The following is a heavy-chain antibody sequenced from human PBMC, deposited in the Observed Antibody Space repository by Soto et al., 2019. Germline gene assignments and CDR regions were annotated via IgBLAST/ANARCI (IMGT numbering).Heavy chain of an antibody. CDR1: GPSFINYY. Sequence: SANLSLTCTLSGPSFINYYWSWIQQPAGKGLEWVGYFYDSGTTKYNPSLKSRVTISVDTSKNQISLKMNSVTAADTAVSYCARVGSRSYCKNRLDHWDQDTPVTVSS. J-gene: IGHJ5*01. CDR2: FYDSGTT. CDR3: ARVGSRSYCKNRLDH. V-gene: IGHV4-59*01. D-gene: IGHD1-26*01.